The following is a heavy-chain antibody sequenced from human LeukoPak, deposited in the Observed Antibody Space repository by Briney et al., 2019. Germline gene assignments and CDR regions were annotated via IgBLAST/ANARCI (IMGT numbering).Heavy chain of an antibody. CDR1: GFRITDHY. Sequence: GGSLRLSCAASGFRITDHYMDWVRTAPGKGLEWVGRTRNKPNGYTTDYGTSVKGRFIVSRDDSANSLYLQMNGLKTEDTAVYYCVRVRHGDYFDYWGQGTLVTVSS. V-gene: IGHV3-72*01. J-gene: IGHJ4*02. CDR2: TRNKPNGYTT. CDR3: VRVRHGDYFDY. D-gene: IGHD4-17*01.